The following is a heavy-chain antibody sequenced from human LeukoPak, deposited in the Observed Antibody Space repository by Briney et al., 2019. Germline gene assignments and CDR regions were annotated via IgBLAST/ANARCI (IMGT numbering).Heavy chain of an antibody. CDR1: GGSISSSSYY. CDR3: ARGVVHTARYYYYGMDV. Sequence: SETLSLTCTVSGGSISSSSYYWGWIRQPPGKGLEWIGSIYYSGSTYYNPSLKSRVTISVDKSKNQFSLKLSSVTAADTAVYYCARGVVHTARYYYYGMDVWGQGTTVTVSS. J-gene: IGHJ6*02. V-gene: IGHV4-39*07. D-gene: IGHD2-15*01. CDR2: IYYSGST.